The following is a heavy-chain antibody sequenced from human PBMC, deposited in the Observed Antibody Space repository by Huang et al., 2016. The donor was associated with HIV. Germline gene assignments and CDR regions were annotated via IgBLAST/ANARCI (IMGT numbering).Heavy chain of an antibody. CDR2: IYLKGST. J-gene: IGHJ6*03. V-gene: IGHV4-39*01. Sequence: QLLLQESGPGLVKPSEALALTCAVSGGSIRSSDYHWGWIRQPPGKGLEWIGSIYLKGSTHYSPSLKSRVTIAVDTSKNLFFLNLTSRTAADTAVYYCARHREGPVAYYSGWGSHLNYMDVWGRGRTVVVSS. D-gene: IGHD3-10*01. CDR3: ARHREGPVAYYSGWGSHLNYMDV. CDR1: GGSIRSSDYH.